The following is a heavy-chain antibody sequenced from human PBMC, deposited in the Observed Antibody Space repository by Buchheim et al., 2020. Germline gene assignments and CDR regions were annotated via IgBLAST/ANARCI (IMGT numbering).Heavy chain of an antibody. D-gene: IGHD4-17*01. Sequence: QVQLVESGGGLVQPGRSLRLSCVASGFDFSTYDVHWVRQVPGKGLEWVAVISFDGDNMNYADSVKGRFTISRDNSKNTLFLELNSLRAEDTAVYYCASPAGYAYGDSSLDSWGQGTL. CDR3: ASPAGYAYGDSSLDS. V-gene: IGHV3-30*03. CDR2: ISFDGDNM. CDR1: GFDFSTYD. J-gene: IGHJ4*02.